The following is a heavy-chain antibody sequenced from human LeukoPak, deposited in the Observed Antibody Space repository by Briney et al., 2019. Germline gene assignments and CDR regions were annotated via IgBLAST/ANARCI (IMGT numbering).Heavy chain of an antibody. CDR1: GFNFSEHA. CDR3: SSQPHYYDSRDYLDY. J-gene: IGHJ4*02. Sequence: GGSLRLSCTTSGFNFSEHALSWVRQAPGKGLEWVGFIRNQEYDGTTEYAASVKGRLFMSRDDSKSVAFLQMNSLKIEDTAIYYCSSQPHYYDSRDYLDYWGQGTLVTVSS. D-gene: IGHD3-22*01. V-gene: IGHV3-49*04. CDR2: IRNQEYDGTT.